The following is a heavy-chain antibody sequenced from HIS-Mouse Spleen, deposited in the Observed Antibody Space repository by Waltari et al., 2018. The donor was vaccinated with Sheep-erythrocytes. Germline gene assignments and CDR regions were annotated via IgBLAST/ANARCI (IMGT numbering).Heavy chain of an antibody. CDR2: ISIDGSKK. D-gene: IGHD3-16*01. J-gene: IGHJ3*02. CDR3: AKGGFGGNSNDAFDI. CDR1: GFTFSSYG. Sequence: QVQLVESGGGVVQPGRSLRLSCAASGFTFSSYGMHWVRQAPGKGLEWVAVISIDGSKKYYADSVKGRFTISRDNSKNTLYLQMNSLRAEDTAVYYCAKGGFGGNSNDAFDIWGQGTMVTVSS. V-gene: IGHV3-30*18.